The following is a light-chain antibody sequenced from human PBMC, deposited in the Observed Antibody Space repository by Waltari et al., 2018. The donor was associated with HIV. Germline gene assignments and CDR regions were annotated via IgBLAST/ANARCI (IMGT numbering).Light chain of an antibody. V-gene: IGKV1-39*01. CDR3: QQSYNTVVFT. CDR2: GAS. Sequence: IRLTQFPSSLSAPVGDSVNITCRASESVYTYLHMYQQKPGKAPKILIHGASRLQNGVPPRFSGGGYGTEFTLTIDNLRPEDFATYFCQQSYNTVVFTFGQGT. CDR1: ESVYTY. J-gene: IGKJ2*01.